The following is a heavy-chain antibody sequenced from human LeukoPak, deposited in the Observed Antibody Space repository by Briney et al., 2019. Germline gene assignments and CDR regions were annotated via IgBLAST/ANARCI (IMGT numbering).Heavy chain of an antibody. Sequence: KSSETLSLKCTVSGGSISSYYWMWIRQPPGKGLEWIGYISYSGNTNYNPSLKSRVTISVDTSKNQFSLKLSSVTAADTAVYYCARGGGYNSPFGYWGQGTLVTVSS. CDR2: ISYSGNT. J-gene: IGHJ4*02. D-gene: IGHD5-24*01. V-gene: IGHV4-59*01. CDR1: GGSISSYY. CDR3: ARGGGYNSPFGY.